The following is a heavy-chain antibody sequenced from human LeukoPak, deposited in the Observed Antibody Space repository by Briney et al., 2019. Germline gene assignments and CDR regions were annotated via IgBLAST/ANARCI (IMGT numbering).Heavy chain of an antibody. Sequence: SETLSLTCTVSGGSISSYYWSWIRQPPGKGLEWIGYIYYSGSTNYNPSLKSRVTISVDTSKNQFSLKLSSVTAAGTAVYYCARDRYSSSSGGWFDPWGQGTLVTVSS. V-gene: IGHV4-59*01. J-gene: IGHJ5*02. D-gene: IGHD6-6*01. CDR2: IYYSGST. CDR1: GGSISSYY. CDR3: ARDRYSSSSGGWFDP.